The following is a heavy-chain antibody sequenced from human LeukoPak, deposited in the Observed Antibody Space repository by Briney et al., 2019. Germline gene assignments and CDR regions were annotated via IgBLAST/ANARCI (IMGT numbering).Heavy chain of an antibody. J-gene: IGHJ4*02. Sequence: GGSLRLSCAASGFTFSSYSMNWVRQAPGKGLEWVSYISSSSSTIYYADSVKGRFTISRDNAKNSLYLQMNSLRAEDTAVYYCARFGRSLGKNFDYWGQGTLVTVSS. D-gene: IGHD3-10*01. CDR2: ISSSSSTI. CDR1: GFTFSSYS. CDR3: ARFGRSLGKNFDY. V-gene: IGHV3-48*04.